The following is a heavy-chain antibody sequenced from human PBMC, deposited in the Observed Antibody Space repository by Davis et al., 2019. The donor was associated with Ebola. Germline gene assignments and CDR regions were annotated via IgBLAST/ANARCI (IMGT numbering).Heavy chain of an antibody. CDR1: GGPISSGGYY. CDR2: IYYSGST. V-gene: IGHV4-31*03. D-gene: IGHD2-2*01. CDR3: ARVAADIVVVPAAILPPEYYYYGMDV. J-gene: IGHJ6*02. Sequence: MPSETLSLTCTVSGGPISSGGYYWSWIRQHPGKGLEWIGYIYYSGSTYYNPSLKSRVTISVDTSKNQFSLKLSSVTAADTAVYYCARVAADIVVVPAAILPPEYYYYGMDVWGQGTTVTVSS.